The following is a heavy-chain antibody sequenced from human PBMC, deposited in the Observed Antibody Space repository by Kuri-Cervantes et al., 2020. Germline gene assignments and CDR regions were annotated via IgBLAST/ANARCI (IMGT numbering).Heavy chain of an antibody. CDR2: INPNSGGT. CDR3: ARGTIGAAGLPTYYYFDY. Sequence: ASVKVSCKASGFTFTSSAVQWVRQARGQRLEWMGWINPNSGGTNYAQKFQGWVTMTRDTSISTAYMELSRLRSDDTAVYYCARGTIGAAGLPTYYYFDYWGQGTLVTVSS. V-gene: IGHV1-2*04. D-gene: IGHD6-13*01. J-gene: IGHJ4*02. CDR1: GFTFTSSA.